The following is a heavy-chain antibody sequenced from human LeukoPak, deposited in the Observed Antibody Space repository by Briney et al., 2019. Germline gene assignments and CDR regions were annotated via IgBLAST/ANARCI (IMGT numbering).Heavy chain of an antibody. CDR3: ARGRIAADF. Sequence: GASVKVSCKASGYTFTSYDINWVRQATGQEREWMGWINPNSGNTGYAQKFQGRVTITRNTSISTAYMELSSLRSEDTAVYYCARGRIAADFWGQGTLVTVSS. J-gene: IGHJ4*02. CDR2: INPNSGNT. V-gene: IGHV1-8*03. D-gene: IGHD6-13*01. CDR1: GYTFTSYD.